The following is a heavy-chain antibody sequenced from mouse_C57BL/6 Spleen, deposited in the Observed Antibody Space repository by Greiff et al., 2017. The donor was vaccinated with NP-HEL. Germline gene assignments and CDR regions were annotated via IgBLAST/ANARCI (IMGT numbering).Heavy chain of an antibody. CDR3: AREWLLLPVDY. CDR1: GYTFTSYW. D-gene: IGHD2-3*01. Sequence: QVQLKQPGAELVKPGASVKLSCKASGYTFTSYWMHWVKQRPGQGLEWIGMIHPNSGSTNYNEKFKSKATLTVDKSSSTAYMQLSSLTSEDSAVYYCAREWLLLPVDYWGQGTSVTVSS. J-gene: IGHJ4*01. CDR2: IHPNSGST. V-gene: IGHV1-64*01.